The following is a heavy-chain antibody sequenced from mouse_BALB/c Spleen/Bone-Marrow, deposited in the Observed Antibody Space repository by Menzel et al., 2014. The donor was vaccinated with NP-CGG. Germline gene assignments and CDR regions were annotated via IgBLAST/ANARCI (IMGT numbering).Heavy chain of an antibody. CDR3: ARGATALGYFDV. D-gene: IGHD1-2*01. V-gene: IGHV5-17*02. CDR1: GFTFSSFG. Sequence: EVHLVESGGGLVQPGGSRKLSCAASGFTFSSFGMHWVRQAPEKGLEWVAYINGGSNTIYYADTVKGRFTISRDNPKNTLFLQMTSLRSEDTAMYFCARGATALGYFDVWGAGTTVTVSS. CDR2: INGGSNTI. J-gene: IGHJ1*01.